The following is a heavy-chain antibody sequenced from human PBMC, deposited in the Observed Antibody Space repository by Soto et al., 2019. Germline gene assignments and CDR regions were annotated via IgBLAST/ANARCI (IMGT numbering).Heavy chain of an antibody. D-gene: IGHD3-22*01. CDR2: IIPIFGTA. CDR3: ARPDPYFDTSHRGCGAMDV. CDR1: GGTFSSYA. J-gene: IGHJ6*02. V-gene: IGHV1-69*01. Sequence: QVQLVQSGAEVKKPGSSVKVSCRASGGTFSSYAISWVRQAPGQGLEWMGGIIPIFGTANYAQRFRDRVTIIADESTGTAYMERTSLRSEDTAMYYCARPDPYFDTSHRGCGAMDVWGQGTAVTVSS.